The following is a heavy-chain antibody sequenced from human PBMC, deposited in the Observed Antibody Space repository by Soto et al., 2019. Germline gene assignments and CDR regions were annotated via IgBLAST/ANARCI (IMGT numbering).Heavy chain of an antibody. CDR3: ARKGSGIYAFDF. Sequence: QITLKESGPTLVKPKLTLTLTCTFSGFSLSSNGVGVGWIRQPPGKALEWLAVIYWDDSKHYSPSLKSSFTITKDTSKNPVVLTMTNMDPVDTATYYCARKGSGIYAFDFWGQGTMVTVSS. D-gene: IGHD1-26*01. CDR2: IYWDDSK. J-gene: IGHJ3*01. V-gene: IGHV2-5*02. CDR1: GFSLSSNGVG.